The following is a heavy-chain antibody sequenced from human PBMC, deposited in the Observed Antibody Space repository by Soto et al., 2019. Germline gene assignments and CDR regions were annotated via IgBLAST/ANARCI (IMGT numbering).Heavy chain of an antibody. V-gene: IGHV3-49*03. CDR1: GFTFGNYA. J-gene: IGHJ1*01. D-gene: IGHD3-10*01. Sequence: GGSLRLSCTASGFTFGNYAMSWFRQAPGKGLEWVGFIRSKAYGGTTEYAASVKGRFTISRDDSKSIAYLQMNSLKTEDTAVYYCTRERYYGSGSYYGYFQQWRQGTLVTVSS. CDR2: IRSKAYGGTT. CDR3: TRERYYGSGSYYGYFQQ.